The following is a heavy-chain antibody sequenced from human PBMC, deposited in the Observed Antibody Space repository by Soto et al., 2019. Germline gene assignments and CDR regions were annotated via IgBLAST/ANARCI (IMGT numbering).Heavy chain of an antibody. CDR3: AGGGSTSTSRGLDV. Sequence: QVQLEESGLRLAKPAGTLSLTCGVSGGSISNNNWWSWVRQPPGKGLEWIGEIYHSGTTNYNPSLRSRVTMSVEKSNNQFCLKLNSVTAADTAVYFCAGGGSTSTSRGLDVWGQGTTVTVSS. CDR2: IYHSGTT. J-gene: IGHJ6*02. V-gene: IGHV4-4*01. CDR1: GGSISNNNW. D-gene: IGHD6-13*01.